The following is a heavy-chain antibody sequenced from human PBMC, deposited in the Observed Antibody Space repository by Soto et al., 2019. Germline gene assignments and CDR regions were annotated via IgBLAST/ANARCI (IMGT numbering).Heavy chain of an antibody. J-gene: IGHJ3*02. CDR1: GDSVSSNSAA. CDR3: ARAELELRDAFDI. V-gene: IGHV6-1*01. CDR2: TYYRSKWYN. D-gene: IGHD1-7*01. Sequence: SQTLSLTCAISGDSVSSNSAAWNWIRQSTSRGLEWLGRTYYRSKWYNDYAVSVKSRITINPDTSKNQFSLQLNSVTPEDTAVYYCARAELELRDAFDIWGQGTMVTVSS.